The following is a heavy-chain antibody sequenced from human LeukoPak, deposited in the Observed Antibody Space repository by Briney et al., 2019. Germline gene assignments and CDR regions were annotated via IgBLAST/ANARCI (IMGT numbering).Heavy chain of an antibody. D-gene: IGHD2-2*01. CDR3: AREHAGYCRSTSCQNWFDP. Sequence: SETLSLTCTVSGGSISSSSYYWGWIRQPPGKGLEWIGSIYYSGSTYYNPSLKSRVTISVDTSKNQFSLKLSSVTAADTAVYYCAREHAGYCRSTSCQNWFDPWGQGTLVTVSS. CDR1: GGSISSSSYY. V-gene: IGHV4-39*02. J-gene: IGHJ5*02. CDR2: IYYSGST.